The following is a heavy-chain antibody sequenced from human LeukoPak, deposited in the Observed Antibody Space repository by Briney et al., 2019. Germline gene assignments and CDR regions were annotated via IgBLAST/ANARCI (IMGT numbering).Heavy chain of an antibody. Sequence: SETLSLTCTVSGGSISGYSWSWIRQPPGGGLEWMGYIYYSGDTAYNPSLKSRVTMSVDTSKNQLSLKLSSVTTADTALYYCARIAGGVAPFWGQGTLVTVSS. J-gene: IGHJ4*02. CDR1: GGSISGYS. CDR2: IYYSGDT. CDR3: ARIAGGVAPF. D-gene: IGHD2-8*02. V-gene: IGHV4-59*01.